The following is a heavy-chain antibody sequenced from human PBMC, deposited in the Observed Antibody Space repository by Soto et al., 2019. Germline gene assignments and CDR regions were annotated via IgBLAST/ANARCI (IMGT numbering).Heavy chain of an antibody. CDR2: ISGSGGST. CDR3: AKNYYDFWSGYLEGSWVFDY. V-gene: IGHV3-23*01. CDR1: GFTFSSYA. D-gene: IGHD3-3*01. J-gene: IGHJ4*02. Sequence: GGSLRLSCAASGFTFSSYAMSWVRQAPGKGLEWVSAISGSGGSTYYADSVKGRFTISRDNSKNTLYLQMNSLRAEDTAVYYCAKNYYDFWSGYLEGSWVFDYWGQGTLVTVSS.